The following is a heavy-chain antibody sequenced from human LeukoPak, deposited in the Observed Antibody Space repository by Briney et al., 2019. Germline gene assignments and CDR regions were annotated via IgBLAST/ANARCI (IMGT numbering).Heavy chain of an antibody. CDR2: IKQDGSEN. CDR3: ARVGYCSTTRCYWEFDY. D-gene: IGHD2-2*03. Sequence: GGSLRLSCAASGFTFSSYWMSWVRQAPGKGLEWVPNIKQDGSENYYVDSVKGRFTISRDNGKNSLYLQRNSLRAEDTAVYYRARVGYCSTTRCYWEFDYWGQGTLVTVSS. V-gene: IGHV3-7*03. CDR1: GFTFSSYW. J-gene: IGHJ4*02.